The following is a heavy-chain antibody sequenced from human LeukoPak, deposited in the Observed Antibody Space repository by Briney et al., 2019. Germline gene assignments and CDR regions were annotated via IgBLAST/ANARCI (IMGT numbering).Heavy chain of an antibody. Sequence: PGGSLRLSCAASGFTFSSYGMHWVRQAPGKGLEWVAVISYDGSNKYYADSVKGRFTISRDNSKNTLYLQMNSLRAEDTAVYYCAKDGETYYYDSSGYDYWGQGTLVTVSS. CDR1: GFTFSSYG. V-gene: IGHV3-30*18. CDR2: ISYDGSNK. D-gene: IGHD3-22*01. CDR3: AKDGETYYYDSSGYDY. J-gene: IGHJ4*02.